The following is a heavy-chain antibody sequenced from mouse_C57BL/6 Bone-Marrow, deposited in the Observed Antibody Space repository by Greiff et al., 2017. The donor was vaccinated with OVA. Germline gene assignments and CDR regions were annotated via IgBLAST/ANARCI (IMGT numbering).Heavy chain of an antibody. D-gene: IGHD2-5*01. CDR1: GYTFTDYE. Sequence: QVQLQQSGAELVRPGASVTLSCTASGYTFTDYEMPWVKQTPVHGLEWIGAIDPETGGTAYNQKFKGKVILTADKSSSTVYMELLSLTSEDSAVYYCTSDYRNYNAMDYWGQGTSVTVSS. J-gene: IGHJ4*01. CDR2: IDPETGGT. CDR3: TSDYRNYNAMDY. V-gene: IGHV1-15*01.